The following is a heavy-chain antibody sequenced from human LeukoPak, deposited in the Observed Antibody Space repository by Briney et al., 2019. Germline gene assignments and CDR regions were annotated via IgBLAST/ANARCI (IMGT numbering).Heavy chain of an antibody. D-gene: IGHD3-3*01. CDR3: AKTPRYDFWSGYYSDC. CDR1: GFTFSSYA. V-gene: IGHV3-23*01. Sequence: GGSLRLSCAASGFTFSSYAMSWVRQAPGKGLEWVSAISGSGGSTYYADSVKGRFTISRDNSKNTLYLQMNSLRAEDTAVYYCAKTPRYDFWSGYYSDCWGQGTLVTVSS. J-gene: IGHJ4*02. CDR2: ISGSGGST.